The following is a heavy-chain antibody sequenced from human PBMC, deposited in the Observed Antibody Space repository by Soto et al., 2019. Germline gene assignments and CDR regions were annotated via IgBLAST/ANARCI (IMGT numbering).Heavy chain of an antibody. CDR3: ARDPLTIYDSSGYYFDY. D-gene: IGHD3-22*01. CDR2: IIPIFGTA. J-gene: IGHJ4*02. V-gene: IGHV1-69*13. Sequence: SVKVSCKASGGTFSIYAISCVLQSPVQWLEWMGGIIPIFGTANYAQKFQGRVTITADESTSTAYMELSSLRSEDTAVYYCARDPLTIYDSSGYYFDYWGQGTLVTVSS. CDR1: GGTFSIYA.